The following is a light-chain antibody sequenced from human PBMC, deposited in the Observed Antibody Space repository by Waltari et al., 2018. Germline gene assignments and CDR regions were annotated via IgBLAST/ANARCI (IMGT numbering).Light chain of an antibody. CDR3: QHYGSSPPIT. V-gene: IGKV3-20*01. CDR1: QSVRSTY. J-gene: IGKJ5*01. Sequence: EIVLTQSPGTLSLSPGERATLSCRASQSVRSTYLAWYQQKFGQAPRLLIYAASNRATGIPDRFSGSGSGTDFTLTISRLETEDFAVYYCQHYGSSPPITFGQGTRLEIK. CDR2: AAS.